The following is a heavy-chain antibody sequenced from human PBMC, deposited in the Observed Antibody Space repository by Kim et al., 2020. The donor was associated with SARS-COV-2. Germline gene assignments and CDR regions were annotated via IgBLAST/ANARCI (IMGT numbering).Heavy chain of an antibody. D-gene: IGHD6-19*01. Sequence: VSVKSRITIHPDTSKNQFSLQLNSVTPEDTAVYYCARDRRIAVAVTSLDYWGQGTLVTVSS. J-gene: IGHJ4*02. CDR3: ARDRRIAVAVTSLDY. V-gene: IGHV6-1*01.